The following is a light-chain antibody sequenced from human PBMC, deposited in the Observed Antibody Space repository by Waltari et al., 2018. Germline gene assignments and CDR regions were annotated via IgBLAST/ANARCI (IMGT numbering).Light chain of an antibody. J-gene: IGLJ1*01. Sequence: QSALTQPPSASRSPGQSVTISCTGTVGDVGLYDYVSWYQHHPGKAPKLLIYEVNKRPSGVPDRFSGSKSGNTASLTVSGLQADDEADYYCSSFAGNNDFVFGTGTKVTVL. CDR3: SSFAGNNDFV. V-gene: IGLV2-8*02. CDR1: VGDVGLYDY. CDR2: EVN.